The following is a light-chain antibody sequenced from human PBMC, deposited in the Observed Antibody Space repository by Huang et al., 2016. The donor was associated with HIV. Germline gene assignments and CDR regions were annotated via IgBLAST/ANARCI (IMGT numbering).Light chain of an antibody. CDR3: QQRITWPST. CDR1: QSVSSY. Sequence: EIVLTQSPATLSLSPGERATLSCRASQSVSSYLAWYQQKPGQAPRLLIYDASTRATGIPARFSGSGSGTDVSLTISSLEPEDFAVYYCQQRITWPSTFGQGTKVEIK. V-gene: IGKV3-11*01. CDR2: DAS. J-gene: IGKJ1*01.